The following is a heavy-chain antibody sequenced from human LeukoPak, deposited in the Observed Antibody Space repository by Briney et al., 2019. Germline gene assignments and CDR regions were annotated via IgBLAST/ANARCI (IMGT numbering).Heavy chain of an antibody. J-gene: IGHJ4*02. Sequence: GTSLRLSCSASGFTFSSYAMHWVRQAPGKGLEYVSAISSSGDSTYYADSVKGRFTVSRDNSKNTLYLQMSSLRPEDAAVYYCVKDGMAVAGTAPLDHWGQGILVTVSS. CDR2: ISSSGDST. CDR1: GFTFSSYA. CDR3: VKDGMAVAGTAPLDH. D-gene: IGHD6-19*01. V-gene: IGHV3-64D*09.